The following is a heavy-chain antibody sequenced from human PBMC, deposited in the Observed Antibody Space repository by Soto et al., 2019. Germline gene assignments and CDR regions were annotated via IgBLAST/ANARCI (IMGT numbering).Heavy chain of an antibody. Sequence: EVQLVESAGSLVQPGGSLSISCAASGFTFSSYWMSWVRQAPGKGLEWVANIKQDGSEKYYVDSVKGRFTISRDNAKNSLYLQMDSLRAEDTAVYYCARDRYYGSGSYDYWGQGTLVTVSS. CDR2: IKQDGSEK. CDR1: GFTFSSYW. D-gene: IGHD3-10*01. V-gene: IGHV3-7*01. CDR3: ARDRYYGSGSYDY. J-gene: IGHJ4*02.